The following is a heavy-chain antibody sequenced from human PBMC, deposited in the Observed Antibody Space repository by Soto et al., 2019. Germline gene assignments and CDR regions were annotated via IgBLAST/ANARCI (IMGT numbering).Heavy chain of an antibody. J-gene: IGHJ4*02. CDR3: AKEMPLGGILGAEPLDY. D-gene: IGHD1-26*01. V-gene: IGHV3-23*04. CDR1: GFTFSDSY. Sequence: VQLVESGGGLVKPGGSLRLSCAASGFTFSDSYMSWIRQAPGKGLEWVATVSDSGETSLSADSVKGRFTISRDNSRKTLYLQMNRLRPEDTATYYCAKEMPLGGILGAEPLDYWGQGTLVTVSS. CDR2: VSDSGETS.